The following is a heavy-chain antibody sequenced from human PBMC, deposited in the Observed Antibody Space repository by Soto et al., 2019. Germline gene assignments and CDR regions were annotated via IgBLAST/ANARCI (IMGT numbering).Heavy chain of an antibody. D-gene: IGHD3-22*01. Sequence: GASVKVSCKGSGYTFTSYHINWVRQATGQGLEWMGWMNPNSGNTGYAQTLQGRVTMTWDTSISTAYMELSSLRFEDTAMYYCAAVSYYDSSGDFPEAFDIWGQGTMVTVSS. V-gene: IGHV1-8*01. CDR1: GYTFTSYH. J-gene: IGHJ3*02. CDR2: MNPNSGNT. CDR3: AAVSYYDSSGDFPEAFDI.